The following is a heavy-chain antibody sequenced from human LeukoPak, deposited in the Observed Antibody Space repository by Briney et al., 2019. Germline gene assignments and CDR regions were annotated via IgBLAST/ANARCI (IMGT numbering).Heavy chain of an antibody. Sequence: PSETLSLTCAVYGGSFSGYYWSWIRQPPGKGLEWIGEINHSGSTNYNPSLKSRVTISVDTSKNQFSLKLSSVTAADTAVYYCARRRYCSSTSCSRNSYDYWGQGTLVTVSS. V-gene: IGHV4-34*01. J-gene: IGHJ4*02. CDR2: INHSGST. CDR3: ARRRYCSSTSCSRNSYDY. CDR1: GGSFSGYY. D-gene: IGHD2-2*01.